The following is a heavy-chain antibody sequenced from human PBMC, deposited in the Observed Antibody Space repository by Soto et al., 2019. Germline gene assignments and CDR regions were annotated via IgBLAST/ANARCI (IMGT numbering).Heavy chain of an antibody. CDR2: VLPIFGTT. CDR3: ARTQGFYPLDV. CDR1: GGSFNIYT. Sequence: QVQLVQSGAEVKKPGSSVKVSCKASGGSFNIYTINWVRQAPGQGLEWMGGVLPIFGTTNYAQKFQGRVTITADKSASTSYMEQSSLRSDDTAVYYCARTQGFYPLDVWGQGTTVTVSS. J-gene: IGHJ6*02. V-gene: IGHV1-69*06.